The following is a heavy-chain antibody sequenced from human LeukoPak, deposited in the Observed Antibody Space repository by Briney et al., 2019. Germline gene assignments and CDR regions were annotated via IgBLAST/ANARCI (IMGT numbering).Heavy chain of an antibody. CDR2: IIPILGIA. CDR3: ASRGSSWHDY. V-gene: IGHV1-69*04. Sequence: GASVEVSCKASGGTFSSYAISWVRQAPGQGLEWMGRIIPILGIANYAQKFQGRVTITADKSTSTAYMELSSLRSEDTAVYYCASRGSSWHDYWGQGTLVTVSS. CDR1: GGTFSSYA. D-gene: IGHD6-13*01. J-gene: IGHJ4*02.